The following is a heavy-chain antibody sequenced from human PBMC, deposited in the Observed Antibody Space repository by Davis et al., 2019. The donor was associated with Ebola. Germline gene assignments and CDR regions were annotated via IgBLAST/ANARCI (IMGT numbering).Heavy chain of an antibody. CDR2: LHYDASHK. J-gene: IGHJ2*01. Sequence: PGGSLRLSCAASGFIFSSYGMHWVRQAPGKGLEWVAFLHYDASHKKYADSVKGRFTISRDNAKNTLYLQMNSLRAEDTAVYYCARVLAARPWYFDLWGRGTLVTVSS. V-gene: IGHV3-30*02. CDR3: ARVLAARPWYFDL. CDR1: GFIFSSYG. D-gene: IGHD6-6*01.